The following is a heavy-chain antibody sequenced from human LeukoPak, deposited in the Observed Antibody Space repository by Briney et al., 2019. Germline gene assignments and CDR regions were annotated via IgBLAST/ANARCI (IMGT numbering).Heavy chain of an antibody. J-gene: IGHJ1*01. D-gene: IGHD3-22*01. CDR1: GFIFDDDG. CDR3: AGTYYYDSSGFYPEFFQH. V-gene: IGHV3-20*04. CDR2: ITWNGRYT. Sequence: RSGRSPRLSRAASGFIFDDDGMTWVRQAPGNGLEWVSGITWNGRYTGYADSVKGRFTIPRDNAKNSLYLQMNSLRAEETALYYCAGTYYYDSSGFYPEFFQHWGQGTLV.